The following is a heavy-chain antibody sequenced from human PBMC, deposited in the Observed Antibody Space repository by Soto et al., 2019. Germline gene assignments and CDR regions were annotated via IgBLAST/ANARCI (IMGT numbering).Heavy chain of an antibody. Sequence: GEPLKISCKGSGYSFTSYWIGWVRQMPGKGLEWMGIIYPGDSDTRYSPSFQGQVTISADKSISTAYLQWSSLKASDTAMYYCARPAPLGYCSGGSCYSTHFDYWGQGTLVTVSS. V-gene: IGHV5-51*01. CDR1: GYSFTSYW. CDR3: ARPAPLGYCSGGSCYSTHFDY. D-gene: IGHD2-15*01. J-gene: IGHJ4*02. CDR2: IYPGDSDT.